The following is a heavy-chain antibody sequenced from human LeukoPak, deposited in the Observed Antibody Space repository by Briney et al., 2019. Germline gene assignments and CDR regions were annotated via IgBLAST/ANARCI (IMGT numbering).Heavy chain of an antibody. D-gene: IGHD1-1*01. CDR2: IRYDGSNK. J-gene: IGHJ4*02. V-gene: IGHV3-30*02. CDR1: GFPFSSYG. Sequence: GGSLRLSCAASGFPFSSYGMHWVRQAPGKGLEWVAFIRYDGSNKYYADSVKGRFTISRDNSKNTLYLQMNSLRAEDTAVYYCAGGGENWNQYAIHFDYWGQGTLVTVSS. CDR3: AGGGENWNQYAIHFDY.